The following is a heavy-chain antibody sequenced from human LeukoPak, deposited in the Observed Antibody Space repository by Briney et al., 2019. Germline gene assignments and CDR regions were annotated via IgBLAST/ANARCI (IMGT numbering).Heavy chain of an antibody. Sequence: AASVKVSCKASGYTFTRYGITWVRQAPGQGLEWMGWISAYNGNTNYAHKVQGRVTMTTDTSTSTAYMELRSLSSDDTAVYYCARDESSGSYYFDYWGQGTLVTVSS. CDR3: ARDESSGSYYFDY. J-gene: IGHJ4*02. CDR1: GYTFTRYG. D-gene: IGHD1-26*01. V-gene: IGHV1-18*01. CDR2: ISAYNGNT.